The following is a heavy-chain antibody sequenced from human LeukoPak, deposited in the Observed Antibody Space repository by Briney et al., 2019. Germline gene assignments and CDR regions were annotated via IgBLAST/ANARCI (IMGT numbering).Heavy chain of an antibody. D-gene: IGHD3-22*01. CDR1: GFTFSSYE. CDR3: ARQYYDINGFYTAGDYYYYMDV. V-gene: IGHV3-73*01. Sequence: GGSLRLSCAASGFTFSSYEMNWVRQASGKGLEWLGRIRNKPNTYATTYATSVKGRFVISRDDSRNMAYLQMNSLKTEDTDVYYCARQYYDINGFYTAGDYYYYMDVWGKGTTVTVSS. J-gene: IGHJ6*03. CDR2: IRNKPNTYAT.